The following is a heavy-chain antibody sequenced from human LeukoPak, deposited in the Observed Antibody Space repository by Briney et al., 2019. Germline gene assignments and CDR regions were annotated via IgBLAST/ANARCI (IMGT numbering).Heavy chain of an antibody. D-gene: IGHD5-18*01. CDR2: IIPIFGTA. CDR3: ARVKNTQDAFDI. J-gene: IGHJ3*02. CDR1: VGTFSSYA. Sequence: SVKVSCKASVGTFSSYAISWVRQAPGQGLEWMGGIIPIFGTANYAQKFQGRVTITADESTSTAYMELSSLRSDDTAVYYCARVKNTQDAFDIWGQGTKVTVSP. V-gene: IGHV1-69*13.